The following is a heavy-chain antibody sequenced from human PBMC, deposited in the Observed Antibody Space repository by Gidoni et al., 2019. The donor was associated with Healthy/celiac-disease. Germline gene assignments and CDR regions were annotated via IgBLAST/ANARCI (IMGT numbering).Heavy chain of an antibody. J-gene: IGHJ3*02. CDR1: GFPVSSNY. CDR3: ARQIWFGELGGDAFDI. Sequence: EVQLVETGGGLIQPGGSLRLSCAASGFPVSSNYMGWVRQAPGKGREWVSVIYSGGSTYYADSVKGRFTISRDNSKNTLYLQMNSLRAEDTAVYYCARQIWFGELGGDAFDIWGQGTMVTVSS. D-gene: IGHD3-10*01. V-gene: IGHV3-53*02. CDR2: IYSGGST.